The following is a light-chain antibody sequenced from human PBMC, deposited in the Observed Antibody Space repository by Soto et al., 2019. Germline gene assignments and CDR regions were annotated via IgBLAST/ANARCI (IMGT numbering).Light chain of an antibody. CDR3: CSYAGSNLHYV. Sequence: QSALTQPRSVSGSPGQSVTISCFGTGSDVGGYNYVSWYQQHPGKAPQLMIYDVTKRPSGVPDRFSGSKPGNTASLTISGLQAEDEADYYCCSYAGSNLHYVFGLGTKVTVL. J-gene: IGLJ1*01. V-gene: IGLV2-11*01. CDR2: DVT. CDR1: GSDVGGYNY.